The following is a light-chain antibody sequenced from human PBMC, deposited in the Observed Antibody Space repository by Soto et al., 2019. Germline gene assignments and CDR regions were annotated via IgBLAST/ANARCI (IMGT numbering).Light chain of an antibody. CDR1: SSNIGNNY. Sequence: QSVLTQPPSVSAAPGQKVTISCSGSSSNIGNNYVFWYQQLPGTAPKLLIYDNDKRPSEIPDRFSGSKSGTSATLGITGLQTGDEAYYYCAAWDRSLSVGVFGGGTKLTVL. CDR3: AAWDRSLSVGV. V-gene: IGLV1-51*01. CDR2: DND. J-gene: IGLJ2*01.